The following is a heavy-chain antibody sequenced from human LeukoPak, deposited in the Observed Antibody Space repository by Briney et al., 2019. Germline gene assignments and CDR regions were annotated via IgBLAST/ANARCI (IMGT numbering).Heavy chain of an antibody. CDR2: INPDGNKK. J-gene: IGHJ4*02. CDR1: GLTFGSSW. Sequence: GGSLRLSCAVSGLTFGSSWMDWVRQAPGKGLEWVASINPDGNKKYSADSVKGRFTISRDNAENSLYLQMNSLRVEDTAFYYCARDLAYSRLDYWGQGMLVTVSS. CDR3: ARDLAYSRLDY. V-gene: IGHV3-7*01. D-gene: IGHD5-18*01.